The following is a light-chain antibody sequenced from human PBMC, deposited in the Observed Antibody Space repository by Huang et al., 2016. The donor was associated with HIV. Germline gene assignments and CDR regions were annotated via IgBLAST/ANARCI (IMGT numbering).Light chain of an antibody. V-gene: IGKV3-15*01. CDR1: QRVSSN. CDR3: QQNNNWPPLFT. Sequence: EIVMTQSPATLSVSAGERATLSCRASQRVSSNLAWYQQTPGQAPRLLISGASTRATGIPARFSGSGTGTEFTLTISSMQSEDFPVYYCQQNNNWPPLFTFGPGTKVDIK. CDR2: GAS. J-gene: IGKJ3*01.